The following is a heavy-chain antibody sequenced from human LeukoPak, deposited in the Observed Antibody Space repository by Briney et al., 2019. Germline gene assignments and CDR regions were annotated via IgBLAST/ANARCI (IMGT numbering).Heavy chain of an antibody. V-gene: IGHV1-69*02. Sequence: SVKVSCKASGGTFSGYTISWVRQAPGQGLEWMGRIIPILGIANYAQKFQGRVTITADKSTSTAYMELSSLRSEDTAVYYCASGWYSSGWYRGYNWFDPWGQGTLVTVSS. J-gene: IGHJ5*02. D-gene: IGHD6-19*01. CDR2: IIPILGIA. CDR3: ASGWYSSGWYRGYNWFDP. CDR1: GGTFSGYT.